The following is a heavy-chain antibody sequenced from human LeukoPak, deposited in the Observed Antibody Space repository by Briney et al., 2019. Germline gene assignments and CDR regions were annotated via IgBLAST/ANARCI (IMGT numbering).Heavy chain of an antibody. V-gene: IGHV3-48*04. D-gene: IGHD2-15*01. J-gene: IGHJ6*03. CDR1: GFTFSSYS. CDR2: ISGSSSTI. Sequence: PGGSLRLSCAASGFTFSSYSMNWVRQAPGKGLEWLSYISGSSSTIYDADSVKGRFTISRDNAKNSLYLQMNSLRAEDTAVYYCARESLGYCSGSTCYYFYMDFWGKGTTVTVSS. CDR3: ARESLGYCSGSTCYYFYMDF.